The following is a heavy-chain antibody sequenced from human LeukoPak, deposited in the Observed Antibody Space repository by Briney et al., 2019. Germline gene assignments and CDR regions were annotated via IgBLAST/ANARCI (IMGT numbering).Heavy chain of an antibody. CDR2: ISGSGGST. D-gene: IGHD6-6*01. J-gene: IGHJ4*02. V-gene: IGHV3-23*01. CDR3: ARGLYSSSP. Sequence: PGGSLRLSCAASGFTFSNYAMNWVRQAPGKGLEWVSAISGSGGSTYYADSVKGRVTISRDNSKNTLYLQVISLRAEDTAVYYCARGLYSSSPWGQGILVTVSS. CDR1: GFTFSNYA.